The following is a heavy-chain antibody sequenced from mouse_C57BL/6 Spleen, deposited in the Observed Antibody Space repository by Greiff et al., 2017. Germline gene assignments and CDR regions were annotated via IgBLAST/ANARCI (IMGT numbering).Heavy chain of an antibody. Sequence: EVQVVESGGGLVKPGGSLKLSCAASGFTFSSYAMSWVRQTPEKRLEWVATISDGGSYTYYPDNVKGRFTISRDNAKNNLYLQMSHLKSEDTAMYYCARDPPITTVFDYWGQGTTLTVSS. CDR2: ISDGGSYT. CDR1: GFTFSSYA. V-gene: IGHV5-4*01. CDR3: ARDPPITTVFDY. D-gene: IGHD1-1*01. J-gene: IGHJ2*01.